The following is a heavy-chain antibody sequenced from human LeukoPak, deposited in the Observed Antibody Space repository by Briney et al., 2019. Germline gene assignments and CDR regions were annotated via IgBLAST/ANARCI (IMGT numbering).Heavy chain of an antibody. V-gene: IGHV4-34*01. CDR1: GGSFSGYH. Sequence: SETLSLTCAVYGGSFSGYHWSWIRHPPGKGLEGIGEINHSGNTNYNPALKRRVPISIDTSKNQFSLKLNSVTAADAAVYYCARRPDIAVAVYGPNFDYWGQGNLVTVSS. D-gene: IGHD6-19*01. J-gene: IGHJ4*02. CDR2: INHSGNT. CDR3: ARRPDIAVAVYGPNFDY.